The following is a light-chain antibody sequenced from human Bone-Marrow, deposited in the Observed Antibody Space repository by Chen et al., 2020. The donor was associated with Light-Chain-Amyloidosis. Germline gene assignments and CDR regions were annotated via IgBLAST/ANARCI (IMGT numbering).Light chain of an antibody. V-gene: IGLV2-14*01. Sequence: QSALTQPASVSGSPGQAITISCPGTSSDVGGDNHVSWYQQHPDKAPKLMIYEVTNRPSWVPDRFSGSKSDNTASLTISGLQTEDDADYFCSSYTITNTLVFGSGTRVTVL. CDR1: SSDVGGDNH. CDR3: SSYTITNTLV. CDR2: EVT. J-gene: IGLJ1*01.